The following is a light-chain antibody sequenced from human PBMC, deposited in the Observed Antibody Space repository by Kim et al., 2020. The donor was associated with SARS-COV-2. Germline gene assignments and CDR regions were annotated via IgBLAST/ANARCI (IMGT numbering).Light chain of an antibody. Sequence: LTLSPGERSTLSCRASQSVSSYLAWYQQKPGQAPRLLIYDASKRATGIPARFSGSGSGTDFTLTISSLEPEDSAVYYCQQRSDWLTFGGGTKLEI. CDR1: QSVSSY. V-gene: IGKV3-11*01. CDR2: DAS. J-gene: IGKJ4*01. CDR3: QQRSDWLT.